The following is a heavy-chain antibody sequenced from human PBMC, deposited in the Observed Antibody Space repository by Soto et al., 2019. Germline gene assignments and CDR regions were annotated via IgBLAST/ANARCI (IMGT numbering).Heavy chain of an antibody. Sequence: QVQLQQWGAGLLKPSETLSLTCAVYGGSFSGYYWSWIRQPPGKGLEWIGEINHSGSTNYNPSLKSRVTISVDTSKNPFSLKLSSVPAADTAVYYCARGHCSSTSCSTHNYYYYMDVWGKGTTVTVSS. D-gene: IGHD2-2*01. CDR1: GGSFSGYY. CDR2: INHSGST. CDR3: ARGHCSSTSCSTHNYYYYMDV. J-gene: IGHJ6*03. V-gene: IGHV4-34*01.